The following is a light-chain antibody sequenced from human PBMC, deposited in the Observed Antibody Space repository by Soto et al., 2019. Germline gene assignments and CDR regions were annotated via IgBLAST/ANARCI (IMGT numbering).Light chain of an antibody. CDR2: GAS. Sequence: EIVLTRSPGTLSLSPGERATLSCRASQSVSSSYLAWYQQKPGQAPRLLIYGASSRATGIPDRFSGSGSGTDFTLTISRLEPEDFAVYYCQQYANSPLTFGQGTKVEIK. V-gene: IGKV3-20*01. CDR3: QQYANSPLT. J-gene: IGKJ1*01. CDR1: QSVSSSY.